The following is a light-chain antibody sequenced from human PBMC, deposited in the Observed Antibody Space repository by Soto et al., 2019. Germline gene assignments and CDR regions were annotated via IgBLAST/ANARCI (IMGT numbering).Light chain of an antibody. J-gene: IGKJ1*01. CDR1: QSISSW. Sequence: DIQMTQSPSTLSASVGDRVTITCRASQSISSWLAWYQQKPGKAPKLLIYKASSLESGVPSRFSGIGSGTEFTLTISCLQPDDFSTYYCQQYNSYWTFGQGTKVEIK. V-gene: IGKV1-5*03. CDR2: KAS. CDR3: QQYNSYWT.